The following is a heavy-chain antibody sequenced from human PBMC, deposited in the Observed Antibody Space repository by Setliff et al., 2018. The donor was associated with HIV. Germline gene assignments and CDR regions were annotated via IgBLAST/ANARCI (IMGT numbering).Heavy chain of an antibody. CDR3: ASAGAWQRNALDI. Sequence: GASVKVSCKPSGYSFTNHYMHWVRQAPGQGLEWMGVINPTGCSTRNTQKFQGRVAMTRDTSTSTVYMELSRLRSEDTAVYYCASAGAWQRNALDIWGQGTMGTVSS. D-gene: IGHD5-12*01. V-gene: IGHV1-46*01. J-gene: IGHJ3*02. CDR1: GYSFTNHY. CDR2: INPTGCST.